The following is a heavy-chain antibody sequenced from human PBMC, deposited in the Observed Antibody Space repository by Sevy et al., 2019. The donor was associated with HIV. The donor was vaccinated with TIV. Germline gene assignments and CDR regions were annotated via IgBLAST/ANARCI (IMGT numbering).Heavy chain of an antibody. CDR3: TRGEVQLWPSGFDY. V-gene: IGHV4-4*07. D-gene: IGHD1-1*01. J-gene: IGHJ4*02. CDR1: GDSISSYY. CDR2: IYTSGRT. Sequence: SETLSLTCTVSGDSISSYYWSWIRQPAGKGLEWIGRIYTSGRTNYNPSLKSRVTMSVDTSKNQFYLKLRSVTAADTAVYFCTRGEVQLWPSGFDYWGQGTLVTVS.